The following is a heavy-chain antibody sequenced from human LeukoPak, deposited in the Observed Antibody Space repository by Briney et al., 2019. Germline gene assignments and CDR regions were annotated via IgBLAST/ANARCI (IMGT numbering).Heavy chain of an antibody. CDR2: ISSSSSTI. J-gene: IGHJ4*02. D-gene: IGHD3-10*01. V-gene: IGHV3-48*04. CDR3: ARDGGDYYGSERPEEYYFDY. Sequence: GGSLRLSCAASGFTFSSYSMNWVRQAPGKGLEWVSYISSSSSTIYYADSVKGRFTISRDNAKNSLYLQMNSLRAEDTAVYYCARDGGDYYGSERPEEYYFDYWGQGTLVTVSS. CDR1: GFTFSSYS.